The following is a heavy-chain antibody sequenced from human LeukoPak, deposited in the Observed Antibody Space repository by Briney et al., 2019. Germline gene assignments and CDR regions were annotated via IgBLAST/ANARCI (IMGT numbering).Heavy chain of an antibody. J-gene: IGHJ5*02. CDR3: APDDGFDP. Sequence: SQSLSPACTVATGSIATSRDYWGWIRQPPWKGLEWIGSIYYSGCTYYNPSRKSHVTISVDTSKNQFSLKLSSVTAADTAVYYCAPDDGFDPWGQGTLVTVSS. V-gene: IGHV4-39*01. CDR2: IYYSGCT. D-gene: IGHD5-24*01. CDR1: TGSIATSRDY.